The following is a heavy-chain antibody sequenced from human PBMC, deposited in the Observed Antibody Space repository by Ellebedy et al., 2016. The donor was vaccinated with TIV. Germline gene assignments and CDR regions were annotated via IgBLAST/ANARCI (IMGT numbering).Heavy chain of an antibody. CDR2: FYHSGTA. V-gene: IGHV4-59*12. J-gene: IGHJ4*02. Sequence: SETLSLTXSVSGASIKSYYWSWIRQSPGKGLEWLGYFYHSGTANYNPSLKSRVTISADTSKNQFSLNLTSVTAADTATYYCARTLIGMVDFWGQGVLVTVSS. D-gene: IGHD1-14*01. CDR3: ARTLIGMVDF. CDR1: GASIKSYY.